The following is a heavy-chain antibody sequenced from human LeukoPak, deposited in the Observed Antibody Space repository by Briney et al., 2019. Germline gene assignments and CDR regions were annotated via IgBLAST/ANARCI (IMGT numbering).Heavy chain of an antibody. V-gene: IGHV1-2*02. CDR2: INPNSGGT. CDR3: AREGWELLRAFDI. J-gene: IGHJ3*02. CDR1: GYTFTGYY. Sequence: ASVKVSCKASGYTFTGYYMHWVRQAPGQGLEWMGWINPNSGGTNYAQKFQGRVTMTRDTSISTAYMELSSLRSDDTAVYYCAREGWELLRAFDIWGQGTMVTVSS. D-gene: IGHD1-26*01.